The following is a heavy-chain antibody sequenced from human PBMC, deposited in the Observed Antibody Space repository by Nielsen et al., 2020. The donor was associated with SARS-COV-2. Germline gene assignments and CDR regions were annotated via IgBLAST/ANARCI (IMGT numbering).Heavy chain of an antibody. V-gene: IGHV3-30*04. D-gene: IGHD2/OR15-2a*01. CDR3: ARDQGFSRFFYVY. J-gene: IGHJ4*02. Sequence: GESLKISCAASVFTFCSYAMHWVRQAPGKGLEWVAVISYDGSNKYYADSVKGRFTISRDNSKNTLYLQMNSLRAEDTAVYYCARDQGFSRFFYVYWGQGTLVTVSS. CDR2: ISYDGSNK. CDR1: VFTFCSYA.